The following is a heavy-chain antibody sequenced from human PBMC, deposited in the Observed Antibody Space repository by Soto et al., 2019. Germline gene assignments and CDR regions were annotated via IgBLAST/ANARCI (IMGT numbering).Heavy chain of an antibody. V-gene: IGHV4-4*02. CDR1: SGSISSSNW. J-gene: IGHJ4*02. Sequence: QVQLQESGPGLVKPSGTLSLTCAVSSGSISSSNWWSWVRQPPGKGLEWIGEIYHSGSTNYNPSLKSRVTISVDKYKNQFSLKLSSVTAADTAVYYCAFTVGDFWSGYYHLGYWGQGTLVTVSS. D-gene: IGHD3-3*01. CDR2: IYHSGST. CDR3: AFTVGDFWSGYYHLGY.